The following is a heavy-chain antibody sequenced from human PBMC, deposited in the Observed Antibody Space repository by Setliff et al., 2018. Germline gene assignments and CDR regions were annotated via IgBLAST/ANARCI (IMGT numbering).Heavy chain of an antibody. CDR1: GASIRNYY. J-gene: IGHJ4*02. V-gene: IGHV4-59*01. Sequence: SETLSLTCTVSGASIRNYYWSWIRQAPGKGLEWIGHVYYSGAANYNPSLRSRLTISVDTSKNQFSLKLRSVTAADTAVYYCARGGTFRYFDFWGQGAPVTVSS. CDR2: VYYSGAA. CDR3: ARGGTFRYFDF. D-gene: IGHD5-12*01.